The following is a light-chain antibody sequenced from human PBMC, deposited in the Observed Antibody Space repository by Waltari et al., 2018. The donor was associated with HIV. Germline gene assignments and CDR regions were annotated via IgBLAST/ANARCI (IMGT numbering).Light chain of an antibody. J-gene: IGLJ2*01. CDR2: RND. CDR1: SSNIGSNY. Sequence: QSVLTQPPSASGTPGQRVTIFCPGSSSNIGSNYVYWYQQLPGTAPKRLIYRNDQRPSGVPYLFSGSKSGTSASLAISGLRSEDEADYYCAAWDDSLSGPVFGGGTKLTVL. V-gene: IGLV1-47*01. CDR3: AAWDDSLSGPV.